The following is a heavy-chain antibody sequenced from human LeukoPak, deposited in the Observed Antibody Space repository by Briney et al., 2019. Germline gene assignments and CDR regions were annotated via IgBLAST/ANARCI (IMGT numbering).Heavy chain of an antibody. CDR2: MNPNSGNT. CDR3: ARQYGSGSYYNLLLYYYMDV. V-gene: IGHV1-8*02. CDR1: GGTFSSYA. Sequence: GASVKVSCKASGGTFSSYAINWVRQATGQGLEWMGWMNPNSGNTGYAQKFQGRVTMTRNTSISTAYMELSSLRSEDTAVYYCARQYGSGSYYNLLLYYYMDVWGKGTTVTISS. J-gene: IGHJ6*03. D-gene: IGHD3-10*01.